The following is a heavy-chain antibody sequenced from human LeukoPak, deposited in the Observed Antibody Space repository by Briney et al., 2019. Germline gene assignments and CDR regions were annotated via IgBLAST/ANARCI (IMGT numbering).Heavy chain of an antibody. D-gene: IGHD6-13*01. CDR2: IKQDGSEK. CDR3: AGGYSSSWYYYFDY. Sequence: GGSLRLSCAASGFTFSSYWMSWVRQAPGKGLEWVANIKQDGSEKYYVDSVKGRFTISRDNAKNSLYLQMNSLRAEDTAVYYCAGGYSSSWYYYFDYWGQGTLDTVSS. J-gene: IGHJ4*02. CDR1: GFTFSSYW. V-gene: IGHV3-7*01.